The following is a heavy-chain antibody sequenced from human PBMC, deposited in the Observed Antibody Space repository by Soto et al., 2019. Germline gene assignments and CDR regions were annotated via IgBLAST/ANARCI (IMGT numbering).Heavy chain of an antibody. CDR2: ISWNSGDR. J-gene: IGHJ4*02. D-gene: IGHD6-19*01. CDR1: GFTFDDYA. Sequence: GGSLRLSCAASGFTFDDYAMHWVRQAPGKGLEWVSGISWNSGDRGYADSVKGRFTISRDNAQNSLYLQMNSLRLEDTALYYCAKISSGLGYDYWGQGTLVTVSS. V-gene: IGHV3-9*01. CDR3: AKISSGLGYDY.